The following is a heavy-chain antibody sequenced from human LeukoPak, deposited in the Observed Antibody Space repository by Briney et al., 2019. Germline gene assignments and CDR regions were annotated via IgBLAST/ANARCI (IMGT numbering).Heavy chain of an antibody. CDR2: IYTSGST. CDR1: GGSISSYY. V-gene: IGHV4-4*07. CDR3: ARVSAAAAANYWYFDL. Sequence: SETLSLTCTVSGGSISSYYWSWIRQPAGKGLEWIGRIYTSGSTNYNPSLKSRVTMSVDTSKNQFSLKLSSVTAADTAVYYCARVSAAAAANYWYFDLWGRGTLVTVSS. D-gene: IGHD6-13*01. J-gene: IGHJ2*01.